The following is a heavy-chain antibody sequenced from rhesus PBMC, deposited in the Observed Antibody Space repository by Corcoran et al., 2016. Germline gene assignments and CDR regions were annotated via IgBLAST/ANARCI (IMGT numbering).Heavy chain of an antibody. CDR1: GGSIRSGYYY. D-gene: IGHD6-13*01. J-gene: IGHJ6*01. Sequence: QVQLQESGPGLVKPSETLSLTCAVSGGSIRSGYYYWSWIRQPPGKGLEWIGYITYSGSTSYNPSLKSRVTISRDTSKNQFSLKLSSVTAADTAVYYCAREQLVAYNGLDSWGQGVVVTVSS. CDR2: ITYSGST. CDR3: AREQLVAYNGLDS. V-gene: IGHV4-122*02.